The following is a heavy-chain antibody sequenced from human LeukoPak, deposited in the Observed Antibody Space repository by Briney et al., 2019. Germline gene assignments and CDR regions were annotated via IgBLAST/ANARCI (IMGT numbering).Heavy chain of an antibody. CDR3: ARGLQAYSSSWYALVNWFDP. CDR2: INHRGSG. J-gene: IGHJ5*02. V-gene: IGHV4-34*01. CDR1: GGSLSGYY. Sequence: SETLSLTCAVYGGSLSGYYWSWIRQPPGKGLEWVGEINHRGSGNYNPSLKSRVTISVGTDKTQYALKLSSVTAADTAVYYCARGLQAYSSSWYALVNWFDPWGQGTLVTVSS. D-gene: IGHD6-13*01.